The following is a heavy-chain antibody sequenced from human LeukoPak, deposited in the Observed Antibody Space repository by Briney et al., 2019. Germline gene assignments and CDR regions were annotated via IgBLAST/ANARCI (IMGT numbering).Heavy chain of an antibody. CDR2: ISGSSTYI. Sequence: GGSLRLSCAASGLTFSSHTMNWVRQAPGEGLEWVSPISGSSTYIYYADSVKGRFTISTDNSQNTLYLQMNSLRAEDTAVYYCAKGSSSSSSLDYYGMDVWGQGTTVTVSS. CDR1: GLTFSSHT. D-gene: IGHD6-13*01. CDR3: AKGSSSSSSLDYYGMDV. V-gene: IGHV3-21*01. J-gene: IGHJ6*02.